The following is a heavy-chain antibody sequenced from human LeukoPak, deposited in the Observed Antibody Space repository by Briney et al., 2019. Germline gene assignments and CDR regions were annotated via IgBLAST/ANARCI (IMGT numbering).Heavy chain of an antibody. Sequence: SETLSLTCTVSGGSIRLYYWSWVRQPPGKGREGRGYIYYSGSTNYNPSLKSRVTISVDTSKTPSSLKLSSVTAADTAVYYCESHGGSGWYSLGFDYWGQGTLVTVSS. J-gene: IGHJ4*02. CDR1: GGSIRLYY. CDR2: IYYSGST. CDR3: ESHGGSGWYSLGFDY. V-gene: IGHV4-59*08. D-gene: IGHD6-19*01.